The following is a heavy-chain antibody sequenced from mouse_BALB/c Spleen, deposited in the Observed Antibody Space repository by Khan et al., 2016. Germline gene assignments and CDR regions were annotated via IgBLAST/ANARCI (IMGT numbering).Heavy chain of an antibody. J-gene: IGHJ1*01. CDR1: GYTFTNYG. D-gene: IGHD1-1*01. CDR3: ARYRYYDGSSRYFDV. CDR2: INTYSGES. V-gene: IGHV9-3-1*01. Sequence: QIQLVQSGPELKRPGKTVKISCKASGYTFTNYGINWVKQAPGKGLKWMGWINTYSGESTYAADFKGRFAFSLETSANTAYLQINNLKNEDTATYCCARYRYYDGSSRYFDVWGAGTTVTVSS.